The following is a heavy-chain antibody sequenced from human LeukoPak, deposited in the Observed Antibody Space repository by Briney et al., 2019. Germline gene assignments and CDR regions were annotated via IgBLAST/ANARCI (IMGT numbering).Heavy chain of an antibody. CDR1: GYSISSGYY. V-gene: IGHV4-38-2*01. Sequence: SETLSLTCAVSGYSISSGYYWGWIRQPPGKGLEWIGSIYHSGSTYYNPSLKSRVTISVDTSKNQFSLKLSSVTAADTAVYYCASGYSGYEGAFLNYWGQGTLVPVSS. J-gene: IGHJ4*02. CDR2: IYHSGST. CDR3: ASGYSGYEGAFLNY. D-gene: IGHD5-12*01.